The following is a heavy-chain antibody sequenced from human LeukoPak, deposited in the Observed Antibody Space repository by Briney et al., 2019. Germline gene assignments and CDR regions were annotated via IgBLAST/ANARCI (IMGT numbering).Heavy chain of an antibody. CDR1: GFTFSSYS. CDR3: ARDHYGDYGVDY. Sequence: PGGSLRLSCAASGFTFSSYSMNWVRQAPGKGLEWVSYISGSSRTIYYADSVKGRFTISRDNAKNSLYLQMNSLRAEDTAVYYCARDHYGDYGVDYWGQGTLVTVSS. D-gene: IGHD4-17*01. CDR2: ISGSSRTI. J-gene: IGHJ4*02. V-gene: IGHV3-48*01.